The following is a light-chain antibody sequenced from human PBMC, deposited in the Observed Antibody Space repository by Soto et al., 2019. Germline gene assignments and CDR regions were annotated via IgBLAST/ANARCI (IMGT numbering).Light chain of an antibody. J-gene: IGKJ2*01. CDR3: QQYNHWPT. V-gene: IGKV3-15*01. CDR1: QSVNNK. Sequence: EVVLTQSPATLSVSPGERATLSCRAGQSVNNKLAWYQQTPGQPPRHLIYDASTRATGVPGRFSGSGSGTEFTLTISSLQSEDFAVYYCQQYNHWPTFGQGTKLEIK. CDR2: DAS.